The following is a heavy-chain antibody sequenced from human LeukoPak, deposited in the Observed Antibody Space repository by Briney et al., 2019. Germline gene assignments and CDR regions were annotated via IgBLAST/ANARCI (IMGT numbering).Heavy chain of an antibody. CDR3: ARVGGTNYYYYGIDV. D-gene: IGHD2-2*01. CDR1: GGSISSGGYY. Sequence: SETLSLTCTVSGGSISSGGYYWSWIRQHPGKGLEWIGYIYDSGSTNYNPSLKSRVTISVDTSKNQFSLKLSSVTAADTAVYYCARVGGTNYYYYGIDVWGQGTTVTVSS. J-gene: IGHJ6*02. V-gene: IGHV4-61*08. CDR2: IYDSGST.